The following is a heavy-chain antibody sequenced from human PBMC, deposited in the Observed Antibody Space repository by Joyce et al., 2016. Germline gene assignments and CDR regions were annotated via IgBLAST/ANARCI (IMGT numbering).Heavy chain of an antibody. V-gene: IGHV5-51*03. Sequence: EVQLEQSGAEVKKPGESLKISCKGSGYSFTSYWIGWVRQMPGKGLEWMRIVYPADSDSRYSPSFQCHVTISADKSISTAYLQCSTLKASYTAIYYCARFSLRDAYSGMDVWGQGTTVTVSS. J-gene: IGHJ6*02. CDR1: GYSFTSYW. CDR3: ARFSLRDAYSGMDV. CDR2: VYPADSDS.